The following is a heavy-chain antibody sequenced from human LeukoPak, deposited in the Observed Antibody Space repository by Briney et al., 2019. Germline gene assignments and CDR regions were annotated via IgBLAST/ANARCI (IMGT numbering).Heavy chain of an antibody. V-gene: IGHV3-23*01. CDR2: ISGDGDNT. CDR3: AKDFGRNLGGPGY. J-gene: IGHJ4*02. D-gene: IGHD3-10*01. Sequence: GGSLRLSCAASGFIFSTYTMAWVRQAPGGGLEWVSGISGDGDNTYYADSVKGRFAISRDNSKSTLYLQMNSLRAEDTAVYYCAKDFGRNLGGPGYWGRGTLVTVSS. CDR1: GFIFSTYT.